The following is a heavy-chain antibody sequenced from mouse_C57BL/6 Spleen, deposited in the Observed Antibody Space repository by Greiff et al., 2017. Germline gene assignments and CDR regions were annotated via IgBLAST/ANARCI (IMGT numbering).Heavy chain of an antibody. Sequence: EVMLVESGGGLVQPKGSLKLSCAASGFSFNTYAMNWVRQAPGKGLEWVARIRSKSNNYASYYAVSVKYRFTISRDDSESMLYLQMNNLKTEDTAMYGCVGDNWGYAMDYWGQGTTVTVSS. D-gene: IGHD4-1*01. J-gene: IGHJ4*01. CDR1: GFSFNTYA. V-gene: IGHV10-1*01. CDR3: VGDNWGYAMDY. CDR2: IRSKSNNYAS.